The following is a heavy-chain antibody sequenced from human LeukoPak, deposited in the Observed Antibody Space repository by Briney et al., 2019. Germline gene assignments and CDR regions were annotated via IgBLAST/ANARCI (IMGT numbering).Heavy chain of an antibody. J-gene: IGHJ4*02. CDR3: ARAYCSGGSCFSRGNFDY. D-gene: IGHD2-15*01. CDR2: IYYSGST. V-gene: IGHV4-59*08. Sequence: PSETLSLTCTVSGGSISGYYWSWIRQPPGKGLEWIWFIYYSGSTSYNPSLKSRVTMSLDSSKNQLSLMMSSVTAADTAVYFCARAYCSGGSCFSRGNFDYWGQGTLVTVSS. CDR1: GGSISGYY.